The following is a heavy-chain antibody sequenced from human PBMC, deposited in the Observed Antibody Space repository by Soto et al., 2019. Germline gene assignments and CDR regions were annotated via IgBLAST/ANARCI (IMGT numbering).Heavy chain of an antibody. CDR1: GGSITTPGHY. CDR3: SRNPGDTPNYYYMDV. J-gene: IGHJ6*03. V-gene: IGHV4-31*11. CDR2: TSYSGFS. D-gene: IGHD1-26*01. Sequence: QVQLQESGPGLVKASQTLSLTCAVSGGSITTPGHYWSWIRQHPGKGLEWLGYTSYSGFSYYNPSLQSRNSISVEKAKEPFSLKLNSVTSADQGVYYFSRNPGDTPNYYYMDVWGRGTTVAVSS.